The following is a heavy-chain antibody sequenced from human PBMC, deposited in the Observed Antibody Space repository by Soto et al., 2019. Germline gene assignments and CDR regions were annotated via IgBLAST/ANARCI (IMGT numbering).Heavy chain of an antibody. D-gene: IGHD6-13*01. CDR2: TSVYNGNT. V-gene: IGHV1-18*01. J-gene: IGHJ3*02. Sequence: ASVKVSCKASGYTFTSYGISWVRQAPGQGLEWMGWTSVYNGNTNYAQKLQGRVTMTTDTSTNTAYMDLRSLRSDDTAVYYGARRGPYSSPPLSNAFDIWGQGTMVTVSS. CDR3: ARRGPYSSPPLSNAFDI. CDR1: GYTFTSYG.